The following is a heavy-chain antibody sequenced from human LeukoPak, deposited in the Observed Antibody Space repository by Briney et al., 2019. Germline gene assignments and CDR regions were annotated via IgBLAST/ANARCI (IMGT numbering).Heavy chain of an antibody. D-gene: IGHD3-10*01. Sequence: GGSLRLSCAASGFTFSRYYMTWVRQAPGKGLEWVSSISSSSAYIYYEDSVKGRFSISRDNAKNTLYLQMNSLRAEDTAVYYCAKDPITSYWGQGTLVTVSS. CDR2: ISSSSAYI. J-gene: IGHJ4*02. V-gene: IGHV3-21*04. CDR3: AKDPITSY. CDR1: GFTFSRYY.